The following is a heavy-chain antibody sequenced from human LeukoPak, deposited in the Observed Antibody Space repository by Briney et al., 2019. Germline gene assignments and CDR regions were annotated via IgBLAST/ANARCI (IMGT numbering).Heavy chain of an antibody. J-gene: IGHJ3*02. V-gene: IGHV3-23*01. CDR2: ISGSGGST. Sequence: GGSLRLSCAASGFTFSSYAMSWVRQAPGKGLEWVSAISGSGGSTYYADSVKGRFTISRDNSKNTLYLQMNSLRAEDTAVYCCAKGGLGYCSSTSCYRLAAFDIWGQGTMVTVSS. D-gene: IGHD2-2*01. CDR3: AKGGLGYCSSTSCYRLAAFDI. CDR1: GFTFSSYA.